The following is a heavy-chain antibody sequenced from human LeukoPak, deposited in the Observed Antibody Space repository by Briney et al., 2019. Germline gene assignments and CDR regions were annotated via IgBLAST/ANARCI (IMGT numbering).Heavy chain of an antibody. D-gene: IGHD2-15*01. Sequence: GGSLRLSCAASGFTFSDYYMSWIRQAPGKGLEWVSYISSSSSYTNCADSVKGRFTISRDNAKNSLYLQMNSLRAEDTAVYYCARVVDCSGGSCFMFPDYWGQGTLVTVSS. CDR2: ISSSSSYT. V-gene: IGHV3-11*06. CDR3: ARVVDCSGGSCFMFPDY. CDR1: GFTFSDYY. J-gene: IGHJ4*02.